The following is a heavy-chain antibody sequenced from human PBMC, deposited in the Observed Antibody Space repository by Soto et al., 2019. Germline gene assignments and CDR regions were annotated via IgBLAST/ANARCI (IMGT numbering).Heavy chain of an antibody. CDR3: AKVALVVVVNYNYMDV. V-gene: IGHV3-23*01. CDR1: GFTFSRYA. D-gene: IGHD2-15*01. Sequence: EVQLLESGGGLVQPGGSLRLSCAASGFTFSRYAMTWVRQAPGKGLEWVSSISGTGGSTYYAESVKGRFTISRDNSKNTLFLKSNNLRAEDTALYYCAKVALVVVVNYNYMDVGGKGTTVSVSS. CDR2: ISGTGGST. J-gene: IGHJ6*03.